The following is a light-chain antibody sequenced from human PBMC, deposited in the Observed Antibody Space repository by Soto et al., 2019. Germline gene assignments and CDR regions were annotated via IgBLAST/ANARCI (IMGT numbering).Light chain of an antibody. CDR3: QHYNSYSEA. CDR2: KAS. Sequence: DIQMTQSPSTLSASEGDRVTNTCRASQSISSWLAWYQQKPGKAPKLLIYKASTLKSGVPSRFSGSGSGTEFTLTISSLQPDDFATYYCQHYNSYSEAFGQGTKV. V-gene: IGKV1-5*03. J-gene: IGKJ1*01. CDR1: QSISSW.